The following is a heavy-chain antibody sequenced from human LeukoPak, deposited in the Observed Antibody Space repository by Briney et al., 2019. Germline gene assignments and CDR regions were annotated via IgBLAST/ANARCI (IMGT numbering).Heavy chain of an antibody. J-gene: IGHJ5*02. CDR1: GYTFTGYY. V-gene: IGHV1-18*04. Sequence: ASVKVSCKASGYTFTGYYMHWVRQAPGQGLEWMGWISAYNDNTNYAQKFQGRVTMTTDTSTSTAYMELRSLRSDGTAVYYCARDLHSVVVAARGWFDPWGQGTLVTVSS. D-gene: IGHD2-15*01. CDR2: ISAYNDNT. CDR3: ARDLHSVVVAARGWFDP.